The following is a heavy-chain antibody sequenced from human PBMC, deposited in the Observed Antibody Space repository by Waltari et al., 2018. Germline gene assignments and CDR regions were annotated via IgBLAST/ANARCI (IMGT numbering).Heavy chain of an antibody. CDR1: GFTVSSTY. Sequence: EVQLVESGGGLVQPGGSLRLSGAASGFTVSSTYMRSVRQAPGKGLEWVSVIYSGGSTYYADSVKGRFTISRDNSKNTLYLQMNSLRAEDTAVYYCARLTYYYDSSGYYPDAFDIWGQGTMVTVSS. CDR2: IYSGGST. D-gene: IGHD3-22*01. V-gene: IGHV3-66*02. J-gene: IGHJ3*02. CDR3: ARLTYYYDSSGYYPDAFDI.